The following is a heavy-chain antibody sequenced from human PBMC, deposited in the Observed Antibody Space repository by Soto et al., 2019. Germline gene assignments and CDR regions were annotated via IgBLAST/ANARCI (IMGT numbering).Heavy chain of an antibody. CDR3: ARSYCSTSTCYSYWLDP. V-gene: IGHV1-18*04. Sequence: QMQLVQSGAEVKKPGASVRVSCKASGFRFTYYGITWVRQAPGQGLEWIGWISAHNGNTNYAQKLEGRVTMTTDTSTSTDYMELRSLRSDDTAVYYCARSYCSTSTCYSYWLDPWGQGTLVTVSS. CDR1: GFRFTYYG. J-gene: IGHJ5*02. CDR2: ISAHNGNT. D-gene: IGHD2-2*02.